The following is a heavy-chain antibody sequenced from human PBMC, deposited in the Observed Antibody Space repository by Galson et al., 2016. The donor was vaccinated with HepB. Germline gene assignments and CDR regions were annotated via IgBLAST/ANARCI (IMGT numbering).Heavy chain of an antibody. D-gene: IGHD3-10*01. CDR3: ARDQVYGSTAYSDY. CDR2: ITSVGGYT. CDR1: GFTFSDHY. Sequence: SLRLSCAASGFTFSDHYMSWIRRAPGKGLEWISYITSVGGYTNYADSVKGRFTISRDNAKKSLYLQMNSLRVEDTAVYYCARDQVYGSTAYSDYWGQGALVTVSS. J-gene: IGHJ4*02. V-gene: IGHV3-11*05.